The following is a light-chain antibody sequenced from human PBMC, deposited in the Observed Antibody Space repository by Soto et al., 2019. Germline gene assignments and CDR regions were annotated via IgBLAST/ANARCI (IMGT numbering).Light chain of an antibody. CDR3: QQSYSAPIT. CDR1: QNIRNY. Sequence: DIQMTQSPSSLSASVGVRVTITCRASQNIRNYLNWYQQKPGKAPKLLIYMAFTLQSGVPSRFSGSVSGTDFTLTISSLQPEDFASYYCQQSYSAPITFGQGTRLEIK. V-gene: IGKV1-39*01. J-gene: IGKJ5*01. CDR2: MAF.